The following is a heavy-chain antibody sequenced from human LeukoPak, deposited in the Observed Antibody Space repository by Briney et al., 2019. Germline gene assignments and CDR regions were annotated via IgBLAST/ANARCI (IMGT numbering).Heavy chain of an antibody. CDR2: FDPEDGET. CDR1: GYTLTELS. Sequence: ASVKVSCKVSGYTLTELSMHWVRQAPGKGLEWMGGFDPEDGETIYAQKFQGRVTMTEDTSTDTAYMELSSLRSEDTAVYDRATVLTPTTCCGGDCYSYWGQGTLVTVSS. D-gene: IGHD2-21*02. CDR3: ATVLTPTTCCGGDCYSY. J-gene: IGHJ4*02. V-gene: IGHV1-24*01.